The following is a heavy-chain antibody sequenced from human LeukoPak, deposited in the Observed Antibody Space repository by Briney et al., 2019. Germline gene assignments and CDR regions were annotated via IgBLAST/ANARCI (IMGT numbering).Heavy chain of an antibody. CDR2: INHSGST. J-gene: IGHJ4*02. D-gene: IGHD3-22*01. CDR3: ARGLGSWYYDSSGYFY. CDR1: GGSISSYY. V-gene: IGHV4-34*01. Sequence: SETLSLTCTVSGGSISSYYWSWIRQPPGKGLEWIGEINHSGSTNYNPSLKSRVTISVDTSKNQFSLKLSSVTAADTAVYYCARGLGSWYYDSSGYFYWGQGTLVTVSS.